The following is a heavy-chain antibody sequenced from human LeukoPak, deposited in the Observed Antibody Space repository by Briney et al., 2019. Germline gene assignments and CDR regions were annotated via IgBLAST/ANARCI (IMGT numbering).Heavy chain of an antibody. CDR3: AQEGGPPNSREYMDPIDY. CDR1: GFTFSSYG. Sequence: PGGSLRLSCAASGFTFSSYGMHWVRQAPGKGLEWMAVMSFDGSNKYSADSVKDRFTISRDNSKNTLYLQMNNLRAEDTAVYYCAQEGGPPNSREYMDPIDYWGQGTLVTVSS. CDR2: MSFDGSNK. V-gene: IGHV3-30*18. D-gene: IGHD6-6*01. J-gene: IGHJ4*02.